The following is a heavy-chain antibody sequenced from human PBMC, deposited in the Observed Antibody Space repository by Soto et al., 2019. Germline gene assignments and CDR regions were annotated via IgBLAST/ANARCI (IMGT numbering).Heavy chain of an antibody. V-gene: IGHV3-23*01. Sequence: PGGSLRLSCAGSGFTFINTGMSWVRQAPGQGLEWVSAITGNDDTTYYADSVKGRFTISRDNSKSTLYLQMNSLRAEDTAVYYCAKIDGYFDYWGQGTLVTVSS. CDR2: ITGNDDTT. CDR1: GFTFINTG. CDR3: AKIDGYFDY. J-gene: IGHJ4*02. D-gene: IGHD3-22*01.